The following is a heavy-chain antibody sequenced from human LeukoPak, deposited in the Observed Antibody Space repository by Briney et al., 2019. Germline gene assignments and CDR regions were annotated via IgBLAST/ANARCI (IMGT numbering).Heavy chain of an antibody. CDR2: ISSSRSYT. CDR1: GFTFSDYY. CDR3: ARGGLEYYDSSGYVDY. D-gene: IGHD3-22*01. Sequence: PGGSLRLSCAASGFTFSDYYMSWIRQAPGRRLEWVSYISSSRSYTNYAASVKGRFTISRDNSKNSLYLQMNSLRAEDTAVYYCARGGLEYYDSSGYVDYWGQGTLVTVSS. V-gene: IGHV3-11*06. J-gene: IGHJ4*02.